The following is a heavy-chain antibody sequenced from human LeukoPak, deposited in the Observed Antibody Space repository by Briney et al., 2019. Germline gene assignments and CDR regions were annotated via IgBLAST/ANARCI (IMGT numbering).Heavy chain of an antibody. V-gene: IGHV4-39*01. CDR2: IYHSGYT. J-gene: IGHJ4*02. D-gene: IGHD5-12*01. CDR1: VGSISGSIYY. CDR3: AKYSGDSYSSYYFDS. Sequence: PSETLSLTCTVSVGSISGSIYYWGWVRQPPGKGLEWIASIYHSGYTYYNPSLKSRVTISVDTSKNQFSLKLSSVTAANTAVYYCAKYSGDSYSSYYFDSWGQGTLVSVSS.